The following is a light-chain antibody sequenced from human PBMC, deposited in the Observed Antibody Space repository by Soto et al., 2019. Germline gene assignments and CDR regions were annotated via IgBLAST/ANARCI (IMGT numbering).Light chain of an antibody. CDR1: QSVSSRY. CDR2: GAS. CDR3: QQYGSSPT. Sequence: EIFLTQSPSLLPLFPGERTTLSCKASQSVSSRYLAWYQQKPGQAPRLLIYGASSRATGIPDRFSGSGSGTDFTLTISRLEPEDFAVYYCQQYGSSPTFGQGTKVDIK. J-gene: IGKJ1*01. V-gene: IGKV3-20*01.